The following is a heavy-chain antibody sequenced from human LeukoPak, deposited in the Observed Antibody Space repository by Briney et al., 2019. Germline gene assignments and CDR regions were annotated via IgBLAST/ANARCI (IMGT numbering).Heavy chain of an antibody. J-gene: IGHJ4*02. V-gene: IGHV1-8*01. CDR3: ARVMATDMYYFDY. CDR1: GYTFTSYD. Sequence: EASVKVSCKASGYTFTSYDINWVRQATGQGLEWMGWMNPNSGNTGYAQKFQGRVTMTRNTSTSTAYMELSSLRSEDTAVYYCARVMATDMYYFDYWGQGTLVTVSS. D-gene: IGHD5-12*01. CDR2: MNPNSGNT.